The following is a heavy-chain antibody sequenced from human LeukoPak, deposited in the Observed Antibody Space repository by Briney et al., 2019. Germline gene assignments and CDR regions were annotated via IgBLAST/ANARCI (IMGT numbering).Heavy chain of an antibody. V-gene: IGHV3-23*01. Sequence: GGSLRLSCAASGFTFHFQALNWVRQAPGKGLEWGSGITGSGAKTDYADSVKGRFTISRDNSKNTLYLQMNSLRAEDTAVYYCANGQWLVSSLDYWGQGTLVTVSS. CDR1: GFTFHFQA. CDR3: ANGQWLVSSLDY. CDR2: ITGSGAKT. D-gene: IGHD6-19*01. J-gene: IGHJ4*02.